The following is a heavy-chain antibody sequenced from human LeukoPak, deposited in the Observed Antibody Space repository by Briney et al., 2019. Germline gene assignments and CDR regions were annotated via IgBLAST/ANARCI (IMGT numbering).Heavy chain of an antibody. D-gene: IGHD6-6*01. V-gene: IGHV4-30-2*01. CDR3: ARDSGTLAARDDY. Sequence: PSQTLSLTCTVSGGSISSDGYYWSWIRQPPGKGLEWIGYIYHSGSTYYNPSLKSRVTISVDRSKNQFSLKLSSVTAADTAVYYCARDSGTLAARDDYWGQGTLVTVSS. J-gene: IGHJ4*02. CDR1: GGSISSDGYY. CDR2: IYHSGST.